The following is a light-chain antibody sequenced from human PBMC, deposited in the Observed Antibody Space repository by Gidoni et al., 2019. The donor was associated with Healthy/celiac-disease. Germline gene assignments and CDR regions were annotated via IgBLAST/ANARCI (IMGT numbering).Light chain of an antibody. V-gene: IGLV2-14*01. Sequence: QSALTQPASVSGSPGQSITISCTGTSSDVGGYNYVSWYQQHPGKAPKLMIYEVSNRPSGVSKRFSGSKSGNTASLTISGLQAEDEADYYCSSYTSSSLYFGGGTKLTVL. J-gene: IGLJ2*01. CDR1: SSDVGGYNY. CDR3: SSYTSSSLY. CDR2: EVS.